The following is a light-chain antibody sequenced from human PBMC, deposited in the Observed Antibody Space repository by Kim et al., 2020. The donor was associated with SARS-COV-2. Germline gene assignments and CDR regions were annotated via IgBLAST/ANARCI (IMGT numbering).Light chain of an antibody. J-gene: IGKJ4*01. V-gene: IGKV3-20*01. CDR2: GAS. CDR3: QQYGSSPGT. CDR1: QSVSSSY. Sequence: LSPGERATLSCRASQSVSSSYLAWYQQKPGQAPRLLIYGASSRATGTPDRFSGSGSGTDFTLTISRLEPEDFAVYYCQQYGSSPGTFGGGTKLEI.